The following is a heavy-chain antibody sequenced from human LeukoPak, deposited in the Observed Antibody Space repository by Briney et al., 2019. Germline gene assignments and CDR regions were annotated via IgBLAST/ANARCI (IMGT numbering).Heavy chain of an antibody. V-gene: IGHV1-46*01. J-gene: IGHJ4*02. CDR3: ARDRKRRYYYDSSGYVFDY. Sequence: ASVKVSCKASGYTFTRYYMHWARHAPGQGLEWMGIINPSGGSTSYAQKFQGRVTMTRDMSTSTVYMELSSLRSEDTAVYYCARDRKRRYYYDSSGYVFDYWGQGTLVTVSS. CDR2: INPSGGST. D-gene: IGHD3-22*01. CDR1: GYTFTRYY.